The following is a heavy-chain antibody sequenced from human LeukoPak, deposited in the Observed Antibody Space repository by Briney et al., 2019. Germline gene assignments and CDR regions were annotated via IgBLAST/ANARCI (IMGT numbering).Heavy chain of an antibody. Sequence: GGSLRLSCSASGFTFSTYALSWVRQPPGPGQERVSSMSGNGANTYYADYMKGRFTISRDNSKNTLYLQMNSLRDEDTAVYYCARERIILNGYGGFFDNWGQGTLVTVSS. V-gene: IGHV3-23*01. J-gene: IGHJ4*02. CDR2: MSGNGANT. D-gene: IGHD4-23*01. CDR3: ARERIILNGYGGFFDN. CDR1: GFTFSTYA.